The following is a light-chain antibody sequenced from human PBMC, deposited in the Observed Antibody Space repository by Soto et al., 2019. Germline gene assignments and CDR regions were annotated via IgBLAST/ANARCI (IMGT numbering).Light chain of an antibody. Sequence: EVVMTQSPATLSASPGERVILSCRASQNIGSNLAWYQQRPGQAPRLLMYGASTRATETPARFSGSGSATDFTLTISSLQSEDFAGYYCQQYNNWPPYTFGKGTKLESK. CDR2: GAS. V-gene: IGKV3-15*01. CDR3: QQYNNWPPYT. J-gene: IGKJ2*01. CDR1: QNIGSN.